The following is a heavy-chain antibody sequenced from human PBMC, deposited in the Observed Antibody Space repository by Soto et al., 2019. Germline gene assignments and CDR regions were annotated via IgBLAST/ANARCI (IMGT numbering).Heavy chain of an antibody. Sequence: QVQLVESGGGVVQPGRSLRLSCAASGFTFSSYGMHWVRQAPGKGLEWVAVISYDGSNKYYADSVKGRFTISRDNSKNTLYLQMNSLRAEDTAVYYCAKEDCSSTSCYGIQLWFGYYYGMDVWGQGTTVTVSS. D-gene: IGHD2-2*01. V-gene: IGHV3-30*18. CDR3: AKEDCSSTSCYGIQLWFGYYYGMDV. J-gene: IGHJ6*02. CDR2: ISYDGSNK. CDR1: GFTFSSYG.